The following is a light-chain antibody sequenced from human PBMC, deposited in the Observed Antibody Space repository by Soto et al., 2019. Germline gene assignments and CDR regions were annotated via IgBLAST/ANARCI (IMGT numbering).Light chain of an antibody. CDR1: QTVRSSS. V-gene: IGKV3-20*01. J-gene: IGKJ1*01. CDR3: QQYGSSPRT. Sequence: PGERATLSCRASQTVRSSSLAWYQQKPGQAPRLLIFGASTGAAGFPDRFSGSGSGTDFTLTISRLEPEDFAVYYCQQYGSSPRTFGQGTKVDIK. CDR2: GAS.